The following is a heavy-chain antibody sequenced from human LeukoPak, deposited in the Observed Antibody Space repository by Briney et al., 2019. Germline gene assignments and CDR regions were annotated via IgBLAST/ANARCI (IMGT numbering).Heavy chain of an antibody. CDR3: ARDGGPYCSSTSCYVGVDP. D-gene: IGHD2-2*01. CDR1: GGTFSSYA. Sequence: GASVKVSCKASGGTFSSYAISWVRQAPGQGLEWMGGISAYNGNTNYAQKLQGRVTMTTDTSTSTAYMELRSLRSDDTAVYYCARDGGPYCSSTSCYVGVDPWGQGTLVTVSS. J-gene: IGHJ5*02. V-gene: IGHV1-18*01. CDR2: ISAYNGNT.